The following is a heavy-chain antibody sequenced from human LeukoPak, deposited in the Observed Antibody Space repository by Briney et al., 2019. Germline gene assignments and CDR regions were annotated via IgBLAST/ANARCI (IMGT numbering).Heavy chain of an antibody. Sequence: SETLSLTCTVSGGSISSSSHYWGWIRQPPGKGLEWIGSIYYSGSTYYNPSLKSRVTISVDTSKNQFSLKLSSVTAADTAVYYCARLDYGDYYFDYWGQGTLVTVSS. V-gene: IGHV4-39*01. J-gene: IGHJ4*02. CDR2: IYYSGST. CDR3: ARLDYGDYYFDY. CDR1: GGSISSSSHY. D-gene: IGHD4-17*01.